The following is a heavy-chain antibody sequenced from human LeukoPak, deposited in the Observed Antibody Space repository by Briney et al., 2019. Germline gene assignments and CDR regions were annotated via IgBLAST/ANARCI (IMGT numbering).Heavy chain of an antibody. J-gene: IGHJ5*02. CDR3: ARAHPDYGDSLWFDP. CDR1: GFTFSSYS. CDR2: ISSSSSYI. V-gene: IGHV3-21*01. Sequence: GGSLRLSCAASGFTFSSYSMNWVRQAPGKGLEWVSSISSSSSYIYYADSVKGRFTISRDNAKNSLYLQMNSLRAEDTAVYYCARAHPDYGDSLWFDPWGQGTLVSVST. D-gene: IGHD4-17*01.